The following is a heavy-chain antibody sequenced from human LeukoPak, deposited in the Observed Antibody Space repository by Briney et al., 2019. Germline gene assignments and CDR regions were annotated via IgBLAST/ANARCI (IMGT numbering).Heavy chain of an antibody. CDR1: GYTFTSYD. J-gene: IGHJ6*03. CDR2: MNPNSGNT. V-gene: IGHV1-8*01. CDR3: ARGTYDYYGSGSQDYFYYYYYMDV. D-gene: IGHD3-10*01. Sequence: ASVKVSCKASGYTFTSYDINWVRQATGQGLERMGWMNPNSGNTGYAQKFQGRVTMTRNTSISTAYMELSSLRSEDTAVYYCARGTYDYYGSGSQDYFYYYYYMDVWGKGTTVTISS.